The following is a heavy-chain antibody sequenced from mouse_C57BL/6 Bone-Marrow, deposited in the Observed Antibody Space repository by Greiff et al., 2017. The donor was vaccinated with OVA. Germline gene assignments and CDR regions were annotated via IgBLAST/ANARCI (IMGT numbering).Heavy chain of an antibody. V-gene: IGHV1-55*01. CDR1: GYTFTSYW. CDR2: IYPGSGST. D-gene: IGHD1-1*01. CDR3: ARVTTVVAPYYFDY. Sequence: VQLQQPGAELVKPGASVKMSCKASGYTFTSYWITWVKQRPGQGLEWIGDIYPGSGSTNYNEKFKSKATLTVDTSSSTAYMQLSSLTSEDSAVYYCARVTTVVAPYYFDYWGQGTTLIVSS. J-gene: IGHJ2*01.